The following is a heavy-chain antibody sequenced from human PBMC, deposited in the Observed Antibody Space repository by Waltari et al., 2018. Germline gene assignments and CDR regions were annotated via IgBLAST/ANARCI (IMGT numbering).Heavy chain of an antibody. J-gene: IGHJ3*02. V-gene: IGHV3-53*01. CDR1: GFTVSSNY. CDR3: AGTYSSSWTDAFDI. Sequence: EVQLVESGGGLIQPGGSLRLSCAASGFTVSSNYMSWVRQAPGKGRGWVSVSYSGGSTYYADSVKGRFTISRDNSKNTLYLQMNSLRAEDTAVYYCAGTYSSSWTDAFDIWGQGTMVTVSS. D-gene: IGHD6-13*01. CDR2: SYSGGST.